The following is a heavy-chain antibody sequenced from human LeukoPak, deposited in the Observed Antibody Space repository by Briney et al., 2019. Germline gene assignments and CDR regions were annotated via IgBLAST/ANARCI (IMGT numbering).Heavy chain of an antibody. V-gene: IGHV3-33*06. D-gene: IGHD4-11*01. CDR3: AKDAQRGFDYSNSLEY. CDR1: GFTYSHYG. J-gene: IGHJ4*02. Sequence: GGSLRLSCAASGFTYSHYGMHWVRQPPGKGLGWVAVIWSDGTEKYYGDAVRGRFTISRDNSRNTLYLQMNSLRGEDTAVYYCAKDAQRGFDYSNSLEYWGQGTLVTVSS. CDR2: IWSDGTEK.